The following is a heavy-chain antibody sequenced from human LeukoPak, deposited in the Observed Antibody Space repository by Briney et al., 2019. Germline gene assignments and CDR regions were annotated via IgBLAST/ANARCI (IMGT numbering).Heavy chain of an antibody. Sequence: ASVKVSCKASGYTFTSYDINWVRQATGQGLEWMGWMNPNSGNTGYAQKFQGRVTMTRNTSISTAYMELSSLRSEDTAVYYCARGLLTIRSRYYYMDAWGKGTTVTVSS. CDR2: MNPNSGNT. CDR1: GYTFTSYD. V-gene: IGHV1-8*02. CDR3: ARGLLTIRSRYYYMDA. J-gene: IGHJ6*03. D-gene: IGHD3-3*01.